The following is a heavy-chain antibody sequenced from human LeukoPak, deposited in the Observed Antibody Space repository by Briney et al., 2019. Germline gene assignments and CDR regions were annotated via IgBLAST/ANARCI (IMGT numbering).Heavy chain of an antibody. CDR2: ISYDGSNK. CDR3: ARDGGEQLVGPFDY. J-gene: IGHJ4*02. V-gene: IGHV3-30-3*01. Sequence: GGSLRLSCAASGFTFSSYAMHWVRQAPGKGLEWVAVISYDGSNKYYADSVKGRFTISRDNSKNTLYLQMNSLRAEDTAVYYCARDGGEQLVGPFDYWGQGTLVTVSS. D-gene: IGHD6-6*01. CDR1: GFTFSSYA.